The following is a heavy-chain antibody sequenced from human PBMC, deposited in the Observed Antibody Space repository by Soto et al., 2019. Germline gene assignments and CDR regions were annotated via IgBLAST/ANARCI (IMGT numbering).Heavy chain of an antibody. V-gene: IGHV3-9*01. CDR3: AKDEEYSNYPQGGYYMDV. Sequence: GGSLRLSCAASGFTFDDYAMHWVRQAPGKGLEWVSGISWNSGSIGYADSVKGRFTISRDNAKNSLYLQMNSLRAEDTALYYCAKDEEYSNYPQGGYYMDVWGKGTTVTVSS. J-gene: IGHJ6*03. CDR1: GFTFDDYA. D-gene: IGHD4-4*01. CDR2: ISWNSGSI.